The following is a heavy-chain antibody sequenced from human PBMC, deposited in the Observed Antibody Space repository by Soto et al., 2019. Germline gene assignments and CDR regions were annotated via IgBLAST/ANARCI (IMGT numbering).Heavy chain of an antibody. CDR3: AREGRSYYGSPSYYFDY. D-gene: IGHD3-10*01. CDR1: GFTFSSYA. V-gene: IGHV3-30-3*01. CDR2: ISYDGSNK. Sequence: QVQLVESGGGVVQPGRSLRLSCAASGFTFSSYAMHWVRQAPGKGLEWVAVISYDGSNKYYADSVKGRFTISRDNSKNTLYLQMNSLRAEDTAVYYCAREGRSYYGSPSYYFDYWGQGTLVTVSS. J-gene: IGHJ4*02.